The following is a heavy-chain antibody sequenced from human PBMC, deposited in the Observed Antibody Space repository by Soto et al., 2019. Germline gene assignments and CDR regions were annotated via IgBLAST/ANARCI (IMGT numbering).Heavy chain of an antibody. CDR3: AREQWLLS. V-gene: IGHV3-23*01. CDR1: GCTFSSYA. CDR2: INNSGGSR. J-gene: IGHJ5*02. Sequence: EVQVLESGGGLVQPGGSLRLSCAASGCTFSSYAMSWVRQAPGKGLEWVSAINNSGGSRYYADSVKGRFTISRDNSKNTLYLQMNSLRAEDTAVYYCAREQWLLSWGQGTLVTVSS. D-gene: IGHD5-12*01.